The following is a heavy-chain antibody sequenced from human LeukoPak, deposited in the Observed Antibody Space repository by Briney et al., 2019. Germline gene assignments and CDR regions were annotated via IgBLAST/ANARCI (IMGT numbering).Heavy chain of an antibody. CDR2: IIPIFGTA. D-gene: IGHD2-2*01. J-gene: IGHJ5*02. CDR3: ARATGDCSSTSCRNNWFDP. CDR1: GGTFSSYA. Sequence: SVKVSCKASGGTFSSYAISWVRQAPGQGLEWMGGIIPIFGTANYAQRFQGRVTITTDESTSTAYMELSSLRSEDTAVYYCARATGDCSSTSCRNNWFDPWGQGTLVTVSS. V-gene: IGHV1-69*05.